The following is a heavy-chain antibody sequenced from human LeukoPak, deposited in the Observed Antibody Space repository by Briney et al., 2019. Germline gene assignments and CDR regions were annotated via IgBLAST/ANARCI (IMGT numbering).Heavy chain of an antibody. J-gene: IGHJ4*02. D-gene: IGHD2/OR15-2a*01. Sequence: GGSLRLSCAASGFIFSSYGMSWVRQAPGKGLEWVSAVSGSGDSTNYADSVKGRFTISRDNSKNTLFPQMNSLRAEDTAVYYCARSASGYYLFDYWGQGTLVTVSS. V-gene: IGHV3-23*01. CDR1: GFIFSSYG. CDR3: ARSASGYYLFDY. CDR2: VSGSGDST.